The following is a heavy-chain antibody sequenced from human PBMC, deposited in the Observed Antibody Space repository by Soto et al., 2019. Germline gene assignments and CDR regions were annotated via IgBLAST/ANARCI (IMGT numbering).Heavy chain of an antibody. CDR1: GYTFTSYG. V-gene: IGHV1-18*01. J-gene: IGHJ5*02. D-gene: IGHD1-26*01. CDR3: TRTGTWEAGAAHVFDP. CDR2: ISAYNGNT. Sequence: QVQLVQSGAEVKKPGASVKVSCKASGYTFTSYGISWVRQAPGQGLEWMGWISAYNGNTNYAQKLQGKVTMTTDTSTSTAYMERRSLRTDDKAVYHCTRTGTWEAGAAHVFDPWGQGTLVTVSS.